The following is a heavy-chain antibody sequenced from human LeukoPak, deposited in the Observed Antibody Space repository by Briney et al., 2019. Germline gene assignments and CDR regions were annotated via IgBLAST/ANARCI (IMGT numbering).Heavy chain of an antibody. Sequence: GGSLRLSCAGSGFTFSRYWMRWVRQAPGKGLEWVANIKEDGSEKYYVDSVKGRFTISRDNAKNSLYLQMNSLRAEDTAVYYCASQFWWAAVAGTALDSWGQGTRVTVSS. CDR2: IKEDGSEK. V-gene: IGHV3-7*05. J-gene: IGHJ4*02. CDR3: ASQFWWAAVAGTALDS. CDR1: GFTFSRYW. D-gene: IGHD6-19*01.